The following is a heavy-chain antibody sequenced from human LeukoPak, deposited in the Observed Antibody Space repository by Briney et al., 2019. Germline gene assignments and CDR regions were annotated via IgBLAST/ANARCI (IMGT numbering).Heavy chain of an antibody. V-gene: IGHV3-30*04. Sequence: PGGSLRLSCAASGFTFSSYAMHWVRQAPGKGLEWVAVISYDGSNKYYADSVKGRSTISRDNSKNTLYLQMNSLRAEDTAVYYCALGGYFDWLSFDYWGQGTLVTVSS. CDR2: ISYDGSNK. D-gene: IGHD3-9*01. J-gene: IGHJ4*02. CDR3: ALGGYFDWLSFDY. CDR1: GFTFSSYA.